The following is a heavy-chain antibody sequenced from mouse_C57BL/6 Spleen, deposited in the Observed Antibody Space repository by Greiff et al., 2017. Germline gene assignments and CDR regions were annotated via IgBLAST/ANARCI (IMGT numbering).Heavy chain of an antibody. Sequence: EVKLQESGPGLVKPSQSLSLTCSVTGYSITSGYYWNWIRQFPGNKLEWMGYISYDGSNNYNPSLKNRISITRDTSKNQFFLKLNSVTTEDTATYYCAGYDYDFYYFDYWGQGTTLTVS. J-gene: IGHJ2*01. V-gene: IGHV3-6*01. D-gene: IGHD2-4*01. CDR3: AGYDYDFYYFDY. CDR2: ISYDGSN. CDR1: GYSITSGYY.